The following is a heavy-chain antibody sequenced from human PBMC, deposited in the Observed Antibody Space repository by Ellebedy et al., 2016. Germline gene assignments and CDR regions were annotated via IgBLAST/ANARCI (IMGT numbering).Heavy chain of an antibody. CDR1: GSTFSIYA. Sequence: GESLKISCAASGSTFSIYAMNWVRQAPGKGLEWISYISTSTSAIYYADSVKGRFTISRDNAKNSLYLQMNSLSAEDTAVYYCATCRRDNSVCYWGQGTLVTVSS. CDR2: ISTSTSAI. D-gene: IGHD3-22*01. J-gene: IGHJ4*02. CDR3: ATCRRDNSVCY. V-gene: IGHV3-48*04.